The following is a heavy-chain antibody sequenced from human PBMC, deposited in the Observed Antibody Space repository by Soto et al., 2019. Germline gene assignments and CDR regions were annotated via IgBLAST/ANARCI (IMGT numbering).Heavy chain of an antibody. V-gene: IGHV1-69*13. J-gene: IGHJ6*02. CDR1: GGTFSSYA. Sequence: GASVKVSCKASGGTFSSYAIGWVRQAPGQGLEWMGGIIPIFGTADYAQKFQGRVTITADESTSTAYVELSSLRSEDTAVYYCARVRILFLPHHVEYYGMYFWGQGSTVPVSS. CDR2: IIPIFGTA. D-gene: IGHD3-3*01. CDR3: ARVRILFLPHHVEYYGMYF.